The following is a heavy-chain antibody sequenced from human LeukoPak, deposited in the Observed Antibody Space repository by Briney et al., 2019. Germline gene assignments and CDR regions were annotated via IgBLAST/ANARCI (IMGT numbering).Heavy chain of an antibody. J-gene: IGHJ2*01. CDR2: ISGSGGTT. V-gene: IGHV3-23*01. D-gene: IGHD6-19*01. Sequence: GGSLTLTCAASGFTFSSSATSWVRQAPGKGLEWVSVISGSGGTTYYADSVKGHFTISRANSKNTLYLQMNSLRAEDTAVYYCAKEGYLRKSFGSLLAVAVRPRYFDLWGRGTLVTVSS. CDR1: GFTFSSSA. CDR3: AKEGYLRKSFGSLLAVAVRPRYFDL.